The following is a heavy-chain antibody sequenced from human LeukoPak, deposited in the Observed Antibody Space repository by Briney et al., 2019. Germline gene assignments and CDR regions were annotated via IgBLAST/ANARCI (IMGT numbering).Heavy chain of an antibody. J-gene: IGHJ6*03. CDR2: MFYSGST. D-gene: IGHD3-16*01. CDR3: ARYGNYGYYYMDV. CDR1: GGSIGGYY. Sequence: PSETLSLTCSVSGGSIGGYYWSWIRQPPGKGLEWIGYMFYSGSTNYNPSLKSRVTISVDTSKNQFSLKVNSVTAADTAVYYCARYGNYGYYYMDVWGKGTTVTVSS. V-gene: IGHV4-59*01.